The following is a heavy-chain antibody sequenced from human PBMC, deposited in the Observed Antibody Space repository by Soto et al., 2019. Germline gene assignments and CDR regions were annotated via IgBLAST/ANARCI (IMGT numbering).Heavy chain of an antibody. CDR1: GGSISSSSYY. CDR2: IYYTGIT. Sequence: SETLSLTCTVSGGSISSSSYYWGWIRQPPGKGLDWIGSIYYTGITHYDPSLKSRATISIDTPKNQFSLNLNSVTATDTAVYYCARPARQDTVAGNYWGQGTLVTVSS. D-gene: IGHD6-19*01. V-gene: IGHV4-39*01. CDR3: ARPARQDTVAGNY. J-gene: IGHJ4*02.